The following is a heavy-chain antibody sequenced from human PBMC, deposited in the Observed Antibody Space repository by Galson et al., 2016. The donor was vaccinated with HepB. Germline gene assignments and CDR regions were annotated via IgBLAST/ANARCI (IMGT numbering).Heavy chain of an antibody. J-gene: IGHJ4*02. D-gene: IGHD3-10*01. CDR2: AYYDGSS. CDR3: ATGRYYYGSEF. Sequence: SETLSLTCTVSGGSINSYYWSWVRQPPGKGLEWIGYAYYDGSSNYDPSLKSRVTISLDTSKSQFSLKLTSLTAADTAVYYCATGRYYYGSEFWGQGTLVTASS. CDR1: GGSINSYY. V-gene: IGHV4-59*01.